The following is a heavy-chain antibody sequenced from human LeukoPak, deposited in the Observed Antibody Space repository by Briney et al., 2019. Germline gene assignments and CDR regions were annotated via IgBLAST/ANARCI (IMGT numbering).Heavy chain of an antibody. J-gene: IGHJ4*02. CDR3: ARDVRTYYYDSSGYGY. Sequence: ASVKVSCEAFGYTFTGYYMHWVRQAPGQGLDWIGWFNPNSGGTNYAHKFQGRVTMTRDTSISTAYMELSRLRSGDTAVYYCARDVRTYYYDSSGYGYWGQGTLGTVSS. D-gene: IGHD3-22*01. V-gene: IGHV1-2*07. CDR1: GYTFTGYY. CDR2: FNPNSGGT.